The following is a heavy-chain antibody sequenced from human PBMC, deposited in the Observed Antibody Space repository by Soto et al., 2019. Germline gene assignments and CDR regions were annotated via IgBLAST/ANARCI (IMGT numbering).Heavy chain of an antibody. CDR3: ASATGPNSHFDY. V-gene: IGHV4-30-2*01. J-gene: IGHJ4*02. CDR2: IYHSGST. D-gene: IGHD1-1*01. CDR1: GGSISSGGYS. Sequence: QLLESGSGLVKPSQTLSLTCAVSGGSISSGGYSWSWIRQPPGKGLEWIGYIYHSGSTYYNPSLKSRVTISVDRSKNQFSLKLSSVTAADTAVYYCASATGPNSHFDYWGQGTLVTVSS.